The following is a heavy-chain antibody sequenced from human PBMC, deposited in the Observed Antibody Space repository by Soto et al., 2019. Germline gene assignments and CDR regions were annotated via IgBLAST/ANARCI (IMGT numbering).Heavy chain of an antibody. CDR1: GFTFSNYW. CDR3: ARGDCVGGTCYSLAGSFYYYMDV. J-gene: IGHJ6*03. Sequence: EVQLVESGGGLVQPGGSLRLSCAASGFTFSNYWMNWVRQAPGKGLVWVSRINSDGSVSSYADSVKGRLTISRDNVKNTLYLQMDGLRAEDTAVYYCARGDCVGGTCYSLAGSFYYYMDVWGKGTTVTVFS. D-gene: IGHD2-15*01. CDR2: INSDGSVS. V-gene: IGHV3-74*01.